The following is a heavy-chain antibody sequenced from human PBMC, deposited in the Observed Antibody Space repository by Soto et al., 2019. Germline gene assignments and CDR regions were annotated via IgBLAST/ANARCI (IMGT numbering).Heavy chain of an antibody. CDR2: CSYDESYK. CDR1: GFTFSSYG. CDR3: AKDELGYDYGGEVLVDH. J-gene: IGHJ4*02. Sequence: QVQLVESGGGVVQPGRSLRLSCLASGFTFSSYGMHWVRQAPGKGLVWVAFCSYDESYKYYADSVKGRFAIYRDDSKNSVYMQMNSLRGADTALYFCAKDELGYDYGGEVLVDHWGLGTLVTVSS. D-gene: IGHD4-17*01. V-gene: IGHV3-30*18.